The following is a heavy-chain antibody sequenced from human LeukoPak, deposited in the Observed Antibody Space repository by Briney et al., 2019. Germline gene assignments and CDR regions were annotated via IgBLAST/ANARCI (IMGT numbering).Heavy chain of an antibody. J-gene: IGHJ4*02. CDR1: GFTVSSNY. CDR2: IYSGGTT. CDR3: ATDFPGIAATADQFFDY. Sequence: GGSLRLSCAASGFTVSSNYMSWVRQAPGKGLEWVSVIYSGGTTYYADSVKGRFTISRDNSKNTLYLQMNSLRAEDTAVYYCATDFPGIAATADQFFDYWGQGTLVTVSS. V-gene: IGHV3-53*01. D-gene: IGHD6-13*01.